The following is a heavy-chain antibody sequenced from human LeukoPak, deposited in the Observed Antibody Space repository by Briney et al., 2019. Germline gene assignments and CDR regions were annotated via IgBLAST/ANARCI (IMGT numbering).Heavy chain of an antibody. CDR2: MNPNSGDT. Sequence: ASVKVSCKASGYTFADYYIHWVRQAPGQGLEWVGWMNPNSGDTNYARSFQGRVTMTRDTSISTAYMELSRLRFDDTAVYYCARDKGTSYLSSFDYWGQGTLVTVSS. CDR1: GYTFADYY. D-gene: IGHD6-6*01. CDR3: ARDKGTSYLSSFDY. V-gene: IGHV1-2*02. J-gene: IGHJ4*02.